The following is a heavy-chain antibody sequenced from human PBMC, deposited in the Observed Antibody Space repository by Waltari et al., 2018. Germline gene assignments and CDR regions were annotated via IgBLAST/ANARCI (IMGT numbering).Heavy chain of an antibody. CDR3: AKDSTYSSSWFDY. D-gene: IGHD6-13*01. CDR1: GFTFSSYG. V-gene: IGHV3-30*18. CDR2: ISYDGRNK. Sequence: QVQLVESGGGVVQPGRSLRLSCAASGFTFSSYGMHWVRQAPGKGLEWVAVISYDGRNKYYADSVKGRFTISRDNSKNTLYLQMNSLRAEDTAVYYCAKDSTYSSSWFDYWGQGTLVTVSS. J-gene: IGHJ4*02.